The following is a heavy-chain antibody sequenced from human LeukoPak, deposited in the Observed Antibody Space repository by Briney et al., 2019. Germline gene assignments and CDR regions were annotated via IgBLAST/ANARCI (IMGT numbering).Heavy chain of an antibody. CDR1: GYSITSTYW. D-gene: IGHD3-22*01. CDR2: LHHSGST. V-gene: IGHV4-38-2*01. J-gene: IGHJ4*02. Sequence: KPSETLSLTCAVSGYSITSTYWWGWIRQTPGRGLEWIGSLHHSGSTSYSPSLKSRVTISVDSSKNQFSLRLSSVTAADTAVYYCARVGGDDNTGHYSVDYWGQGTPVTVSS. CDR3: ARVGGDDNTGHYSVDY.